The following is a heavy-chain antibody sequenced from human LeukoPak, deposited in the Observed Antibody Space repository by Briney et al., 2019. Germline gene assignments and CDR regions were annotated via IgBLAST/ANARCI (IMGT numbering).Heavy chain of an antibody. J-gene: IGHJ4*02. V-gene: IGHV3-30*18. CDR1: GFTFSSYG. Sequence: GGSLRLSCAASGFTFSSYGMHWVRQAPGKGLEWVAVISYDGSNKYYADSVKGRFTISRDNSKNTLYLQTNSLRAEDTAVYYCAKGRDGFDYWGQGTLVTVSS. D-gene: IGHD5-24*01. CDR2: ISYDGSNK. CDR3: AKGRDGFDY.